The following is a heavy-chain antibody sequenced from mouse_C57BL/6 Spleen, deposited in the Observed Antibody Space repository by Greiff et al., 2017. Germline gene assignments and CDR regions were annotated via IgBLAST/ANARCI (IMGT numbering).Heavy chain of an antibody. J-gene: IGHJ4*01. CDR3: ASLSITTVVATDY. CDR2: IDPANGNT. D-gene: IGHD1-1*01. CDR1: GFNIKNTY. Sequence: VQLQQSVAELVRPGASVKLSCTASGFNIKNTYMHWVKQRPEQGLEWIGRIDPANGNTKYAPQFQGKATITADTSSNTAYLQLSSLTSEDTAIYYCASLSITTVVATDYWGQGTSVTVSS. V-gene: IGHV14-3*01.